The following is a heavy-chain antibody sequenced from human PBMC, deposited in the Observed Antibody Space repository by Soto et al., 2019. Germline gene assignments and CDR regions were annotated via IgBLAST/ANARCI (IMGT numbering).Heavy chain of an antibody. Sequence: QVQLQESGPGLVKPSGTLSLTCAVSGASISSTHWWSWVRQAPGEGPEWIGEIYHSGATNYNPSLKSRVIISMDTSKNQLSLRLDSVTAADTAVYFCARHIAVPTTRGFDSWGQGTLVTVSS. V-gene: IGHV4-4*02. J-gene: IGHJ4*02. CDR1: GASISSTHW. CDR2: IYHSGAT. D-gene: IGHD2-15*01. CDR3: ARHIAVPTTRGFDS.